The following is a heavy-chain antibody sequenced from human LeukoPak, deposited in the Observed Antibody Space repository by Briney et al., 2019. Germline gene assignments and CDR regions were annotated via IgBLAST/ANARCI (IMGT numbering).Heavy chain of an antibody. CDR1: GGTFSSNA. V-gene: IGHV1-69*06. CDR3: AKGHLGDGYDCPSAFDI. J-gene: IGHJ3*02. D-gene: IGHD5-12*01. CDR2: IIPIFRTT. Sequence: SVKVSCKASGGTFSSNAITWVRQAPGQGLEWMGGIIPIFRTTNYAQKFQGRVTITADKSTSTAYMELSSLRSEDTAVYYCAKGHLGDGYDCPSAFDIWGQGTMVTVSS.